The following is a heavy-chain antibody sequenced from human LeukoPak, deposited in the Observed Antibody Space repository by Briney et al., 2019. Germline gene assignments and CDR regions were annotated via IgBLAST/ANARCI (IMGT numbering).Heavy chain of an antibody. Sequence: PAGTSLRLSCAASGFSFTSYNFHWVRQAPGKGLQWLGFISYDGNIKYEDSVKGRFTISRDNSKNTLYLQMNSLRAEDTAVYYCARGVRIAVAGNIDYWGQGTLVTVSS. V-gene: IGHV3-30*03. CDR1: GFSFTSYN. D-gene: IGHD6-19*01. J-gene: IGHJ4*02. CDR2: ISYDGNIK. CDR3: ARGVRIAVAGNIDY.